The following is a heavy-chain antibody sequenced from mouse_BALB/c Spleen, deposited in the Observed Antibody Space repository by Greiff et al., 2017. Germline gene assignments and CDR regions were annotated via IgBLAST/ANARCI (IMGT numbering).Heavy chain of an antibody. J-gene: IGHJ3*01. CDR3: ARYGNQAWFAY. D-gene: IGHD2-1*01. CDR2: ISNGGGST. V-gene: IGHV5-12-2*01. Sequence: EVKVEESGGGLVKPGGSLKLSCAASGFTFSSYTMSWVRQTPEKRLEWVAYISNGGGSTYYPDTVKGRFTISRDNAKNTLYLQMSSLKSEDTAMYYCARYGNQAWFAYWGQGTLVTVSA. CDR1: GFTFSSYT.